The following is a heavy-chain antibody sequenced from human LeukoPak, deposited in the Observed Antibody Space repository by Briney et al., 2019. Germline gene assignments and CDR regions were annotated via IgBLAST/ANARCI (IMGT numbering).Heavy chain of an antibody. Sequence: GGSLRLSCAASGFIFSSYGMSWVRQSPGKGLEWVSAISGSGGSTYYADSVKGRFTISRDNAKNSLYLQMNSLRAEDTAVYYCAELGITMIGGVWGKGTTVTISS. J-gene: IGHJ6*04. CDR3: AELGITMIGGV. CDR2: ISGSGGST. V-gene: IGHV3-23*01. CDR1: GFIFSSYG. D-gene: IGHD3-10*02.